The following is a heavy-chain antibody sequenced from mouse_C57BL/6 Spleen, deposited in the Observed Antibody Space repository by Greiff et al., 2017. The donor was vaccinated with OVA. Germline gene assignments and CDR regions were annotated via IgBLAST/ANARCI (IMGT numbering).Heavy chain of an antibody. CDR1: GYSITSGYY. J-gene: IGHJ2*01. Sequence: EVKLQESGPGLVKPSQSLSLTCSVTGYSITSGYYWNWIRQFPGNKLEWMGYISYDGSNNYNPSLKNRISITRDTSKNQFFLKLNSVTTEDTATYYCARDRGPRGYFDYWGQGTTLTVSS. V-gene: IGHV3-6*01. CDR3: ARDRGPRGYFDY. CDR2: ISYDGSN. D-gene: IGHD3-1*01.